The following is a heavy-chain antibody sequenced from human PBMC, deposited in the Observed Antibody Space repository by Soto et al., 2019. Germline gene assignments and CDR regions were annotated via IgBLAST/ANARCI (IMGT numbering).Heavy chain of an antibody. CDR2: ISWNSGSI. Sequence: EVQLVESGGGLVQPGRSLRLSCAASGFTFDDYAMRWVRQAPGKGLEWVSGISWNSGSIGYADSVKGRFTISRDNAKNSLYLQMNSLRAEDTALYYCAKGRGYYYYYYMDVWGKGTTVTVSS. V-gene: IGHV3-9*01. CDR1: GFTFDDYA. J-gene: IGHJ6*03. CDR3: AKGRGYYYYYYMDV. D-gene: IGHD3-10*01.